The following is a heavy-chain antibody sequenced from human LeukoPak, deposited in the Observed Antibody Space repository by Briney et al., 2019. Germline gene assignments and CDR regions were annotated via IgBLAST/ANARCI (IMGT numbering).Heavy chain of an antibody. V-gene: IGHV3-33*01. CDR3: ARDINWGDFDY. CDR2: ISHDGSNA. Sequence: PGRSLRLSCAASGFSFTTYGMHWVRQAPGKGLEWVAVISHDGSNAFCADPVKGRFTVSRDNYKNTVLLQMNSLRAEDTAEYYCARDINWGDFDYWGQGTLVTVSS. J-gene: IGHJ4*02. D-gene: IGHD7-27*01. CDR1: GFSFTTYG.